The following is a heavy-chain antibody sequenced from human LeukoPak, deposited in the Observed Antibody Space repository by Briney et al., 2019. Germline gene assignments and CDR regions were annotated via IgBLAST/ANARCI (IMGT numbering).Heavy chain of an antibody. CDR2: ISSSSSYI. V-gene: IGHV3-21*01. CDR1: GFTFSSYS. Sequence: PGGSLRLYCAASGFTFSSYSMNWVRQAPGKGLEWVSSISSSSSYIYYADSVKGRFTISRDNAKNSLYLQMNSLRAEDTAVYYCARDLGYSNYEEWFDPWGQGTLVTVSS. J-gene: IGHJ5*02. D-gene: IGHD4-11*01. CDR3: ARDLGYSNYEEWFDP.